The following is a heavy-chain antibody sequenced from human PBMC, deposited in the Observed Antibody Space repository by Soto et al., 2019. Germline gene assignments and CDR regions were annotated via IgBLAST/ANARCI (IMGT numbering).Heavy chain of an antibody. J-gene: IGHJ5*02. Sequence: SQTLSLASAVQHECLHRSYMSCAVFPLRKGLEWIGYIYYSRTTNYTPSLKSRVTISVDTSKNQFSLKLSSVTAADTAVYYCANLPGANYGGIFDLWGQ. CDR3: ANLPGANYGGIFDL. CDR2: IYYSRTT. CDR1: HECLHRSY. V-gene: IGHV4-59*13. D-gene: IGHD4-17*01.